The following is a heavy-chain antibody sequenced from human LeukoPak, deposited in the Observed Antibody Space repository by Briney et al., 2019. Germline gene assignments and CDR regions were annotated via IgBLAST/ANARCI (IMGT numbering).Heavy chain of an antibody. Sequence: SETLSLTCAVSGGSISSGGYSWSWIRQPPGKGLEWIGYIYHNGSTYYNPSLKSRVTISVDRSKNQFSLRLSSVTAADTAVYYCARLSQYCSGGSCYGNYSDYWGQGTLVTVSS. J-gene: IGHJ4*02. CDR1: GGSISSGGYS. CDR2: IYHNGST. D-gene: IGHD2-15*01. V-gene: IGHV4-30-2*01. CDR3: ARLSQYCSGGSCYGNYSDY.